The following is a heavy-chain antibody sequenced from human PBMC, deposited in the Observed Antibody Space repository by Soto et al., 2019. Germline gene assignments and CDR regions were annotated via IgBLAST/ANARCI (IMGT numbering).Heavy chain of an antibody. J-gene: IGHJ3*02. Sequence: QVQLVESGGGVVQPGRSLRLSCAASGFTFSSYGMHWVRQAPGKGLEWVAVIWYDGSNKYYADSVKGRFTISRDNSKNTLYLQMNSLRAEDTAVYYCARDGSVDTAMGPAFDIWGQGTMVTVSS. D-gene: IGHD5-18*01. CDR2: IWYDGSNK. CDR1: GFTFSSYG. CDR3: ARDGSVDTAMGPAFDI. V-gene: IGHV3-33*01.